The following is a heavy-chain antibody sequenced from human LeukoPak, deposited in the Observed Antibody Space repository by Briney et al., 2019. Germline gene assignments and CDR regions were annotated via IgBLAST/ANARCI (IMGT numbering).Heavy chain of an antibody. CDR2: IYTSGST. CDR1: GGSISSYY. Sequence: SETLSLTCTVSGGSISSYYWSWIRQPAGKGLEWIGRIYTSGSTNYNPSLKSRVTMSVDTSKNQFSLKLSSVTAADTAVYYCAREGYDGDYMLRAFDIWGQGTMVTVSS. J-gene: IGHJ3*02. CDR3: AREGYDGDYMLRAFDI. V-gene: IGHV4-4*07. D-gene: IGHD4-17*01.